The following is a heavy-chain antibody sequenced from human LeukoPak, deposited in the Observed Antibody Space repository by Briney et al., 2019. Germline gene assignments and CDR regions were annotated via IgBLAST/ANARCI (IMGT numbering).Heavy chain of an antibody. D-gene: IGHD5-24*01. CDR3: ARHHKDGYNTDY. CDR2: INHSGST. CDR1: GGSFSGYY. Sequence: SETLSLTCAVYGGSFSGYYWSWIRQPPGKGLEWIGEINHSGSTNYNPSLKSRVTISVDTSKNQFSLKLSSVTAADTAVYYCARHHKDGYNTDYWGQGTLVTVSS. V-gene: IGHV4-34*01. J-gene: IGHJ4*02.